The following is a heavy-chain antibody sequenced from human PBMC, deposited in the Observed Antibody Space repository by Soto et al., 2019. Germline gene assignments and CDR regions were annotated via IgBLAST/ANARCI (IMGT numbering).Heavy chain of an antibody. CDR2: ISGSGGST. D-gene: IGHD3-22*01. CDR1: GFTFSSYA. CDR3: ANSVLYYDSSGYEYYFDY. Sequence: GGSLRLSCAASGFTFSSYAMSWVRQAPGKGLEWVSAISGSGGSTYYADSVKGRFTISRDNSKNTLYLQMNSLRAEDTAVYYCANSVLYYDSSGYEYYFDYWGQGTLVTVSS. J-gene: IGHJ4*02. V-gene: IGHV3-23*01.